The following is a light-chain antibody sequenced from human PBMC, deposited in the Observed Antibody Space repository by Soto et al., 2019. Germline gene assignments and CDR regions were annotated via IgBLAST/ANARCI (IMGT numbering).Light chain of an antibody. J-gene: IGLJ1*01. CDR2: DVS. V-gene: IGLV2-14*01. CDR1: NSDVGGYNY. CDR3: SSYTNSSIV. Sequence: QSALTQPASVSGSHGQSITISCTGTNSDVGGYNYVSWYQRRPGKAPKLMIYDVSNRPSGVSNRFSGSKSGNTASLTISGLQAEDEADYYCSSYTNSSIVFGTGTKLTVL.